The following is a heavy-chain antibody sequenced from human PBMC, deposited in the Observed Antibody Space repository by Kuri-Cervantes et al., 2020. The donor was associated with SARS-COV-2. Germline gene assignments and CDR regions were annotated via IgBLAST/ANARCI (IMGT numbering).Heavy chain of an antibody. CDR1: GFTFSNAW. J-gene: IGHJ4*02. D-gene: IGHD3-9*01. CDR3: ARASLRYFDWLLYPTANYFDY. Sequence: ESLKISCAASGFTFSNAWMSWVRQAPGKGLEWIGYIYYSGSTNYNPSLKSRVTISVDTSKNQFSLKLSSVTAADTAVYYCARASLRYFDWLLYPTANYFDYWGQGTLVTVSS. CDR2: IYYSGST. V-gene: IGHV4-59*01.